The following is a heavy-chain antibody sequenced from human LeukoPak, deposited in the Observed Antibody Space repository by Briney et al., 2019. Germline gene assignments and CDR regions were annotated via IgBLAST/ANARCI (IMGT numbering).Heavy chain of an antibody. CDR3: ARDPFGYYDSSGYQPLDY. V-gene: IGHV1-69*13. CDR1: GGTFSSHA. CDR2: IIPIFGTA. Sequence: GASVKVSCKASGGTFSSHAISWVRQVPGQGLEWMGGIIPIFGTANYAQKFQGRVTITADESTSTAYMELSSLRSEDTAVYYCARDPFGYYDSSGYQPLDYWGQGTLVTVSS. D-gene: IGHD3-22*01. J-gene: IGHJ4*02.